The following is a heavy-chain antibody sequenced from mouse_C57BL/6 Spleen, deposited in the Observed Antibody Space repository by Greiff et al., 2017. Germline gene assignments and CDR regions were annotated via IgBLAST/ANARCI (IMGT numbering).Heavy chain of an antibody. V-gene: IGHV1-80*01. Sequence: LQQSGASVKISCKASGYAFSSYWMNWVKQRPGKGLEWIGQIYPGDGDTNYNGKFKGKATLTADKSSSTAYMQLSSLTSEDSAVYFCARGITTVVAEYFDVWGTGTTVTVSS. D-gene: IGHD1-1*01. CDR1: GYAFSSYW. CDR3: ARGITTVVAEYFDV. CDR2: IYPGDGDT. J-gene: IGHJ1*03.